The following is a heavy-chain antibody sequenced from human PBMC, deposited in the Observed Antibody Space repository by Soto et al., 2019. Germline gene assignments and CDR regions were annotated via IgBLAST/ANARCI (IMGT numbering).Heavy chain of an antibody. J-gene: IGHJ6*02. CDR1: GGSFTGYY. D-gene: IGHD6-25*01. V-gene: IGHV4-34*01. Sequence: QVQLQQWGAGLLKPSETLSLTCAVYGGSFTGYYWSWIRQPPWKGLEWIGEINHRGSTNYNPSLKSRVTISVDTSKNQFSLNLNSVTAADTAVYYCARGARVKIPAASGRDYYYHGLDVWGQGTAVTVSS. CDR3: ARGARVKIPAASGRDYYYHGLDV. CDR2: INHRGST.